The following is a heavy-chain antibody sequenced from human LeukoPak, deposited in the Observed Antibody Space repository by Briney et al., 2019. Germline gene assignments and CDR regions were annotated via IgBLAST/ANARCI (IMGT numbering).Heavy chain of an antibody. CDR3: ARLANPSGYWD. CDR2: VYIGGST. Sequence: PGGSLRLSCAASGFNVITNYMNWVRQAPGKGLEWVSVVYIGGSTFYADSVKGRFTISRDNSKNTLYLQMNSLTAEDTAMYYCARLANPSGYWDWGQGTLVTVSS. CDR1: GFNVITNY. V-gene: IGHV3-53*01. D-gene: IGHD3-22*01. J-gene: IGHJ4*02.